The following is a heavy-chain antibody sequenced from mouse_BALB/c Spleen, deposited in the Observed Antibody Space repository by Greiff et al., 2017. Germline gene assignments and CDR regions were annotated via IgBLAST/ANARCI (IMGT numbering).Heavy chain of an antibody. CDR1: GYTFTDYE. D-gene: IGHD2-4*01. Sequence: QVHVKQSGAELVRPGASVTLSCKASGYTFTDYEMHWVKQTPVHGLEWIGAIDPETGGTAYNQKFKGKATLTADKSSSTAYMELRSLTSEDSAVYYCTRPGNYDWFAYWGQGTLVTVSA. J-gene: IGHJ3*01. CDR2: IDPETGGT. V-gene: IGHV1-15*01. CDR3: TRPGNYDWFAY.